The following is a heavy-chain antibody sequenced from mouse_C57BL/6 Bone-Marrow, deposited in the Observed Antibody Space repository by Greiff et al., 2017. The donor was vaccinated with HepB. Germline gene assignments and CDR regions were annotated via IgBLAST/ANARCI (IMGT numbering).Heavy chain of an antibody. J-gene: IGHJ3*01. CDR3: VSYYYGSSYVAY. Sequence: EVMLVESGGGLVQPKGSLKLSCAASGFSFNTYAMNWVRQAPGKGLEWVARIRSKSNNYATYYADSVKDRFTISRDDSESMLYLQMNNLKTEDTAMYYCVSYYYGSSYVAYWGQGTLVTVSA. V-gene: IGHV10-1*01. CDR2: IRSKSNNYAT. CDR1: GFSFNTYA. D-gene: IGHD1-1*01.